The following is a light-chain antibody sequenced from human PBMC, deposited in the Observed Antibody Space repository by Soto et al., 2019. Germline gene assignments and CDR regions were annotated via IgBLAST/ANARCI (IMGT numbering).Light chain of an antibody. CDR3: SSYTTSNTRQIV. CDR1: SSDVGGYNY. Sequence: QSVLTQPASVSGSPGQSITISCTGTSSDVGGYNYVSWYQHHPGKAPKLIIYDVSNRPSGVSIRFSGSKSDNTASLTISGLQPDDEADYHCSSYTTSNTRQIVFGTGTKSPS. CDR2: DVS. J-gene: IGLJ1*01. V-gene: IGLV2-14*03.